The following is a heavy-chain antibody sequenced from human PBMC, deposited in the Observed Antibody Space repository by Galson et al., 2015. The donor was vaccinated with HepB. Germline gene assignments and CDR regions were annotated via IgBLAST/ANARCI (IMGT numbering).Heavy chain of an antibody. CDR1: GGSISSGDYY. J-gene: IGHJ4*02. CDR3: ARDSYDSSGYPL. CDR2: IYYSGST. D-gene: IGHD3-22*01. Sequence: TLSLTCTVSGGSISSGDYYWSWIRQPPGKGLEWIGYIYYSGSTYYNPSLKSRVTISVDTSKNQFSLKLSSVTAADTAVYYCARDSYDSSGYPLWGQGTLVTVSS. V-gene: IGHV4-30-4*01.